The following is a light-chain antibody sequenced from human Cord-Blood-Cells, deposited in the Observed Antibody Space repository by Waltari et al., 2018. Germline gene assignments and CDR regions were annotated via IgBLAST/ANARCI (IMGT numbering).Light chain of an antibody. Sequence: QSALTQPPSASGSPGQSVTISCTGTSSDVGGYNYVSWYQQHPGNAPKLMIYEVSKRPSCFPHRFSGSKSGNAASLTVSGLQAEDEADYYCSSYAGSNNYVFGTGTKVTVL. CDR1: SSDVGGYNY. CDR2: EVS. J-gene: IGLJ1*01. V-gene: IGLV2-8*01. CDR3: SSYAGSNNYV.